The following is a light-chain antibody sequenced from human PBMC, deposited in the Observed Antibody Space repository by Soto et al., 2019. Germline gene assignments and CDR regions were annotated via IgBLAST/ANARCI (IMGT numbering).Light chain of an antibody. V-gene: IGLV2-23*02. J-gene: IGLJ1*01. CDR3: CSYAGSTTYV. CDR2: DVS. CDR1: SSDVGSYDL. Sequence: QSALTQPASVSGSPGQSITISCTGTSSDVGSYDLVSWYQQHPGKAPKLMIYDVSKRPSGVSIRFSGSKSGNTASLTISGFQAEDEADYYCCSYAGSTTYVFGTGTKLTVL.